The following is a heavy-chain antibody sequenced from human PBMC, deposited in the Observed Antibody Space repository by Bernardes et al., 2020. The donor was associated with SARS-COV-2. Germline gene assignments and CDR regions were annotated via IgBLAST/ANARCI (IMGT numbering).Heavy chain of an antibody. D-gene: IGHD4-4*01. V-gene: IGHV3-21*06. CDR1: GFTFSSST. Sequence: GGSLLLSCAASGFTFSSSTMNWVRQAPGQGLEWISSISTSSSYISYSDSVRGRFTISRDNAKNSVSLQMNSLRAEDTAVYYCARVDFSNLYYFDYWGQGTPVTVSS. CDR2: ISTSSSYI. J-gene: IGHJ4*02. CDR3: ARVDFSNLYYFDY.